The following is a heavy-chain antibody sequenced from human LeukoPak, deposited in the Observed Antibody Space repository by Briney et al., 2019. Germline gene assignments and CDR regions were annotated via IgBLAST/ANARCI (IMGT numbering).Heavy chain of an antibody. D-gene: IGHD6-6*01. CDR3: AKEVPSSSVGPLDS. V-gene: IGHV3-30*02. CDR1: GFTFSNYD. CDR2: VRYDGTHK. J-gene: IGHJ4*02. Sequence: GGSLRLSCAVSGFTFSNYDMHWVRQAPGKGLEWVAFVRYDGTHKYYTDSVKGRFTISRDNSKNTLYLQMNSLRAEDTAVYYCAKEVPSSSVGPLDSWGQGTLVTVSS.